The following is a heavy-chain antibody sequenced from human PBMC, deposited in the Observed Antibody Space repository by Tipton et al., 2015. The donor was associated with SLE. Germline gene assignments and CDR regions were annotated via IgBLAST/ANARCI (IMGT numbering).Heavy chain of an antibody. Sequence: QLVQSGGGVVQPGGSLRLSCAASGFTFSSYWMSWVRQAPGKGLEWVANIKQDGSEKYYVDSVKGRFTISRDNAKNSLYLQMNSLRAEATAVYYCARGGRYNWNYGNNWFDPWGQGTLVTVSS. D-gene: IGHD1-7*01. CDR2: IKQDGSEK. CDR3: ARGGRYNWNYGNNWFDP. J-gene: IGHJ5*02. CDR1: GFTFSSYW. V-gene: IGHV3-7*01.